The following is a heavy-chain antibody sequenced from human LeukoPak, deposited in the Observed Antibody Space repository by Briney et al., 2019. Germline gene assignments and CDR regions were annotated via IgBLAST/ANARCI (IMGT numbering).Heavy chain of an antibody. V-gene: IGHV3-30*02. CDR2: IHYDGSNK. J-gene: IGHJ4*02. CDR1: GFTFSSYG. Sequence: GGSLRLSCAASGFTFSSYGMHWVRQAPGKGLEWVTFIHYDGSNKYYADSVKGRFTISRDNSKNTLYLQMNSLRTEDTAMYYCAKERNYYYGSGSFPDYWGQGILVTVSP. CDR3: AKERNYYYGSGSFPDY. D-gene: IGHD3-10*01.